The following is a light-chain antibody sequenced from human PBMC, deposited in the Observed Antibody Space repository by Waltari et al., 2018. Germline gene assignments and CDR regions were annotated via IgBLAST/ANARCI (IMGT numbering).Light chain of an antibody. Sequence: QSVLTQAPSVSAAPGQTVTISCSGSTPNIGNNYVSWYQQFPGTAPRLLIYEDNRRPSGIPDRFAGSTAGASATLGITGLQTGDEANYYCGTWDSSLSSGVLGGGTRVTVL. V-gene: IGLV1-51*01. CDR3: GTWDSSLSSGV. CDR2: EDN. J-gene: IGLJ3*02. CDR1: TPNIGNNY.